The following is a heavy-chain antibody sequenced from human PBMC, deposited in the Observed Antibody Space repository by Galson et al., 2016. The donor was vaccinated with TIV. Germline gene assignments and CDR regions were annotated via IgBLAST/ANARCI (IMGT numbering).Heavy chain of an antibody. CDR1: GFTFTTSY. V-gene: IGHV1-46*01. Sequence: SVKVSCKASGFTFTTSYIHWVRQAPGQGLEWMGIMDPNGGNATYAQKFQGRAIMTTDTSTSTAYLDLNSLRSGDTAVYFCARDIPCGGACYFFDDWGQGTLVTVSS. D-gene: IGHD2-21*01. J-gene: IGHJ4*02. CDR3: ARDIPCGGACYFFDD. CDR2: MDPNGGNA.